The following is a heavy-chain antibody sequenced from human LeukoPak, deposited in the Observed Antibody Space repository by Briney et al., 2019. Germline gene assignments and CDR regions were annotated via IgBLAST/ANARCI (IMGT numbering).Heavy chain of an antibody. CDR1: GGSISSGGYY. J-gene: IGHJ5*02. CDR2: IYYSGST. CDR3: ARSYCSSTSCYVIGGNWFDP. Sequence: SETLSLTCAVSGGSISSGGYYWSWIRQPPGKGLEWIGYIYYSGSTNYNPSLKSRVTISVDTSKNQFSLKLSSVTAADTAVYYCARSYCSSTSCYVIGGNWFDPWGQGTLVTVSS. D-gene: IGHD2-2*01. V-gene: IGHV4-61*08.